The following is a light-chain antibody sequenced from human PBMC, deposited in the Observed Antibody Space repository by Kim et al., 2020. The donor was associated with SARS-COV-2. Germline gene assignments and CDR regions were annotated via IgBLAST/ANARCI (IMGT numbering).Light chain of an antibody. V-gene: IGLV3-9*01. CDR1: NIGRKN. J-gene: IGLJ3*02. CDR3: HVWDSSSAV. CDR2: RDR. Sequence: SYELTLPLSVSVALGQTATITCGGDNIGRKNVHWYQQKPGQAPVLVIYRDRLRPSEIPERFAGSNSGNTATLTLSRAQAEDEADYYCHVWDSSSAVFGGG.